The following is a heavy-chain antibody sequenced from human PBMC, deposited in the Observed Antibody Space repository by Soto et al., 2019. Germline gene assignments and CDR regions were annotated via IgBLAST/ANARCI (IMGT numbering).Heavy chain of an antibody. CDR1: GFTFSSYG. CDR3: ASDGSGYFDY. Sequence: QVQLVESGGGVVQPGRSLRLSCAASGFTFSSYGMHWVRQAPGKGLEWVAVIWYDGSNKYYADSVKGRFTISRDNSKNTLYLQMNGLSAEDTAVYYCASDGSGYFDYWGQGTLVTVSS. CDR2: IWYDGSNK. V-gene: IGHV3-33*01. J-gene: IGHJ4*02.